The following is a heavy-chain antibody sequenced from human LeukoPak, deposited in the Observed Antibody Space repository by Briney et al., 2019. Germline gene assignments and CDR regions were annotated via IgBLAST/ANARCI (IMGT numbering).Heavy chain of an antibody. D-gene: IGHD3-22*01. CDR3: ARPLGYDSSGYFDY. CDR1: GGTFSSYT. CDR2: IIPILGIA. J-gene: IGHJ4*02. V-gene: IGHV1-69*02. Sequence: SVKVSCKASGGTFSSYTISWVRQAPGQGLEWMGRIIPILGIANYAQKFQGRVTITADKSTSTANMELSSLRSEDTAVYYCARPLGYDSSGYFDYWGQGTLVTVSS.